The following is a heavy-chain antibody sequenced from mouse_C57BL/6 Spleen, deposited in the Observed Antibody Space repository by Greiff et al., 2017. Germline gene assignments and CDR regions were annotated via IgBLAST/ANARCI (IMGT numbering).Heavy chain of an antibody. CDR2: ISDGGSYT. CDR1: GFTFSSYA. CDR3: ARKGDWAFFDY. Sequence: EVQVVESGGGLVKPGGSLKLSCAASGFTFSSYAMSWVRQTPEKRLEWVATISDGGSYTYYPDNVKGRFTISRDNAKNNLYLQMSHLKSEDTAMYYCARKGDWAFFDYWGQGTTLTVSS. V-gene: IGHV5-4*01. D-gene: IGHD4-1*01. J-gene: IGHJ2*01.